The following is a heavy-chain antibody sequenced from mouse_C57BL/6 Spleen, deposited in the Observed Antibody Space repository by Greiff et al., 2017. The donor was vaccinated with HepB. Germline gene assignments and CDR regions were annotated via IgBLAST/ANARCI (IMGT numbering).Heavy chain of an antibody. CDR2: IRNKANGYTT. Sequence: EVMLVESGGGLVQPGGSLSLSCAASGFTFTDYYMSWVRQPPGKALEWLGFIRNKANGYTTEYSASVKGRFTISRDNSQSILYLQMNALGAEDSATYYCARSVADWYFDVWGTGTTVTVSS. V-gene: IGHV7-3*01. CDR3: ARSVADWYFDV. J-gene: IGHJ1*03. D-gene: IGHD1-1*01. CDR1: GFTFTDYY.